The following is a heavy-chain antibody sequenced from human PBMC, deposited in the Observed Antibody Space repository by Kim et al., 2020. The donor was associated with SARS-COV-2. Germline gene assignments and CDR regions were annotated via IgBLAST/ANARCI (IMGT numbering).Heavy chain of an antibody. CDR1: GGTFSSYT. CDR3: ARVVVAAGPPYAFDI. Sequence: SVKVSCKASGGTFSSYTISWVRQAPGQGLEWMGRIIPILGIANYAQKFQGRVTITADKSTSTAYMELSSLRSEDTAVYYCARVVVAAGPPYAFDIWGQGTMVTVSS. J-gene: IGHJ3*02. D-gene: IGHD2-15*01. V-gene: IGHV1-69*02. CDR2: IIPILGIA.